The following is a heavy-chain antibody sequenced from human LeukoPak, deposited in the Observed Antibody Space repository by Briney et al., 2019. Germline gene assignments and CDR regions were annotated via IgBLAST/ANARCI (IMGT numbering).Heavy chain of an antibody. Sequence: SETLSLTCTVSGGSISSYYWSWIRQPPGKGLEWIGYIYYSGSTNYNPSLKSRVTISVDTSKNQFSLKLSFVTAADTAIYYCVRQYCGSTGCYPYFDYWGQGTLVTVSS. D-gene: IGHD2-2*01. CDR1: GGSISSYY. J-gene: IGHJ4*02. CDR3: VRQYCGSTGCYPYFDY. V-gene: IGHV4-59*01. CDR2: IYYSGST.